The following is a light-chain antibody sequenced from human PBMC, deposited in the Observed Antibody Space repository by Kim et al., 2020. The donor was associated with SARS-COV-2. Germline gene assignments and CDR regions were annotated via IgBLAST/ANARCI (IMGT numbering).Light chain of an antibody. J-gene: IGKJ4*01. V-gene: IGKV3-20*01. CDR3: QQYGSSALT. CDR2: GAS. Sequence: SPGERATLSCRASQSVSSNYLAWYQQKPGQAPRLLIYGASSRATGIPDRFSGSGSGTDFTLTISRLEPEDFAVYYCQQYGSSALTFGGGTKVDIK. CDR1: QSVSSNY.